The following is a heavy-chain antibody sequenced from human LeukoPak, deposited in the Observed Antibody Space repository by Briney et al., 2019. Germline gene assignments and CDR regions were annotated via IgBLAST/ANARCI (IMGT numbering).Heavy chain of an antibody. CDR3: ARRGNYYGSGSYYNR. Sequence: SETLSLTCTVSGGSISSYYWNWIRQPPGKGLEWIGYMSYSGTTNYNPSLKSRVTISIDTSKSQFSLKLNSVTAADTAVYYCARRGNYYGSGSYYNRWGQGTLVTVSS. CDR2: MSYSGTT. D-gene: IGHD3-10*01. J-gene: IGHJ4*02. CDR1: GGSISSYY. V-gene: IGHV4-59*01.